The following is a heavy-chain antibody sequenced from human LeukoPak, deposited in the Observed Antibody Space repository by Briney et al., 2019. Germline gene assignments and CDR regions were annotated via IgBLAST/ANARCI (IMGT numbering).Heavy chain of an antibody. J-gene: IGHJ6*04. CDR1: GYSISSGYY. D-gene: IGHD1-26*01. Sequence: SETLSLTCTVSGYSISSGYYWGWIRQPPGKGLEWIGSIYHSGSTYYNPSLKSRVTISVDTSKNQFSLKLNSVTPEDTAVYYCASTTSKRIVGATTRNPWHVWGKGTTVTVSS. CDR2: IYHSGST. V-gene: IGHV4-38-2*02. CDR3: ASTTSKRIVGATTRNPWHV.